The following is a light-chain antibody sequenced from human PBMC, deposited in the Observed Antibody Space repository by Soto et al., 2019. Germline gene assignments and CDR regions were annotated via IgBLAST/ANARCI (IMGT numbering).Light chain of an antibody. CDR3: QQRSIWPPLT. V-gene: IGKV3-11*01. Sequence: EVVLTQSPANLSLSPGERATLSCRASQSISSYLAWYQQKPGQAPRLLIYDASNRATGIPARFSGSGSGTDFTLTISSLEPEDFAVYYCQQRSIWPPLTVGGGTKVEIK. J-gene: IGKJ4*01. CDR1: QSISSY. CDR2: DAS.